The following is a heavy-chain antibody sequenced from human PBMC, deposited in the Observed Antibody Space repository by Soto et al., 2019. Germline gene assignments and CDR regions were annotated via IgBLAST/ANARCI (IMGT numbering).Heavy chain of an antibody. J-gene: IGHJ4*02. V-gene: IGHV2-26*01. D-gene: IGHD3-22*01. Sequence: SGPTLVNPTETLTLTCTVSGFSLSNPRMGGSWIRQPPGKALEWLAHIFSNDEKSYSTSLKSRLTISRDTSKSQVVLTMTNMDPVDTATYYCARIQRISMIVVSKPYFDYWGQGXLVTVSS. CDR1: GFSLSNPRMG. CDR3: ARIQRISMIVVSKPYFDY. CDR2: IFSNDEK.